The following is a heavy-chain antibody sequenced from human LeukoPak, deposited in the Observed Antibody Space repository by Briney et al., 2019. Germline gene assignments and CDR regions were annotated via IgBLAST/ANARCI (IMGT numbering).Heavy chain of an antibody. CDR3: ADVDASP. CDR2: IIPDGSAK. D-gene: IGHD2-15*01. J-gene: IGHJ5*02. Sequence: GGSLRLSCAASGFTFSNCWMSWVRQAPGKGLEWVASIIPDGSAKFYVDSVKGRFTISRDNAKSSLYLQVNSLRVEDTAVNYCADVDASPWGQGTLVTVSS. CDR1: GFTFSNCW. V-gene: IGHV3-7*01.